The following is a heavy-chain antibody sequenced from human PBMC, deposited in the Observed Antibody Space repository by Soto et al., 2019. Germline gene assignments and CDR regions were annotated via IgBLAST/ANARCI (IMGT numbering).Heavy chain of an antibody. CDR1: GFIFEDYG. CDR2: INWSGEST. J-gene: IGHJ4*02. CDR3: ARNRRGGGYYFDY. Sequence: DVQLVESGGGVGRPGGSLRLSCVGSGFIFEDYGMNWVRQSPGKGLEWLSFINWSGESTVYGDSVRGRFTISRDNAKNSLYLQMNRLRAEDTALYYCARNRRGGGYYFDYWGQGSLVTVSS. V-gene: IGHV3-20*04.